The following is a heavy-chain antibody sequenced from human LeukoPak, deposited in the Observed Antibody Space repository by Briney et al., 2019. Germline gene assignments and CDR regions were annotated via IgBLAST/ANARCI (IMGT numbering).Heavy chain of an antibody. CDR3: ARGLPGYRSGWYLY. J-gene: IGHJ4*02. V-gene: IGHV4-34*01. CDR2: INHSGST. D-gene: IGHD6-19*01. Sequence: KPSETLSLTCAVYCGSFSGDYWSWIRQPPGKGLEWIGEINHSGSTNYNPSLKSRVTISVDTSKNQFSLKLRSVTAADAAVYYCARGLPGYRSGWYLYWGQGTLVPVSS. CDR1: CGSFSGDY.